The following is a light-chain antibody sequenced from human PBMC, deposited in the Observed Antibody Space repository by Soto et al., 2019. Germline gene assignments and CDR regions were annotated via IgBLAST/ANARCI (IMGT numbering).Light chain of an antibody. Sequence: EVVLTQSPDTLSLSPGETATLFCRAGQSVSGNYLAWFQQKPGQAPKLLIYGASNRATDIPDRFSGSGSGTDFTLTISRLEPEDFAVYYCQQYSTSPRTFGQGTRVEI. J-gene: IGKJ1*01. CDR1: QSVSGNY. V-gene: IGKV3-20*01. CDR3: QQYSTSPRT. CDR2: GAS.